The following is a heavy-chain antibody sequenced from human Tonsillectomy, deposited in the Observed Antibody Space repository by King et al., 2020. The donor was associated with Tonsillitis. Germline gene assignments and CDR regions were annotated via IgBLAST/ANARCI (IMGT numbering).Heavy chain of an antibody. Sequence: ELVQSASEVEKPGASVRISCKSSGYMFTTHYMHWVRQAPGAGLEWMGIINPRAGSAVYGQKFQGRVNLTRDTSSNNVYMELSSLTSEDTAVYYCARAVEGYAWGGFDLWGQGTVVTGSS. CDR2: INPRAGSA. V-gene: IGHV1-46*01. CDR1: GYMFTTHY. CDR3: ARAVEGYAWGGFDL. J-gene: IGHJ3*01. D-gene: IGHD2-8*02.